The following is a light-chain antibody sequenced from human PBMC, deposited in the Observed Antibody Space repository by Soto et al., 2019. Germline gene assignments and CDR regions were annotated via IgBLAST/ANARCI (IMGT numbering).Light chain of an antibody. CDR2: DAS. CDR1: ESIRTW. J-gene: IGKJ1*01. CDR3: QQYNSWWT. V-gene: IGKV1-5*01. Sequence: DIQMTQSPSTLSASIGDRVTITCRASESIRTWLAWHQHKPGKAPKFLIYDASSLESGVPSRFSGSGSGTEFTLTISSLQPDDFATYYCQQYNSWWTFGQGTKVDIK.